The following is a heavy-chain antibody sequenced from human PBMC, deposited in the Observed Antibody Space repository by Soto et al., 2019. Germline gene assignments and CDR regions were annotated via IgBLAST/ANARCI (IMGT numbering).Heavy chain of an antibody. V-gene: IGHV4-30-2*01. D-gene: IGHD3-10*01. Sequence: LSLTFAVSGCSISSGGYSWSWIRQPPGKGLEWIGYIYHSGSTYYNPSLKSRVTISVDRSKNQFSLKLSSVTAADTAVYYCARAGPMAPLADYGMDVWGQGTTVTVSS. CDR1: GCSISSGGYS. CDR3: ARAGPMAPLADYGMDV. J-gene: IGHJ6*02. CDR2: IYHSGST.